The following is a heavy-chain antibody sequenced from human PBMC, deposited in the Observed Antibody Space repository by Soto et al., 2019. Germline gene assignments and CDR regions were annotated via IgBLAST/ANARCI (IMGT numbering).Heavy chain of an antibody. Sequence: GEPLKISCKGSGYSFTSYWISWVRQMPGKGLEWMGRIDPSDSYTNYSPSFQGHVTISADKSISTAYLQWSSLKASDTAMYYCARQRVGGDDAFDIWGQGTMVTVSS. CDR1: GYSFTSYW. CDR2: IDPSDSYT. J-gene: IGHJ3*02. CDR3: ARQRVGGDDAFDI. V-gene: IGHV5-10-1*01. D-gene: IGHD2-15*01.